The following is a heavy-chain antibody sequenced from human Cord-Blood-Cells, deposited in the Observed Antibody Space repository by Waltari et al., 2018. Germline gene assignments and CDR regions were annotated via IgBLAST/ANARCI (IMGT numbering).Heavy chain of an antibody. Sequence: QLQLQESGPGLVKPSETLSITCTVSGGSISSSRYYWGWIRQPPGKGLEWIGSIYYTGSTYYNTSLKSRVTISVDTSKNQFSLKLSDVTAADTAVYYCARXSGXVXATXDXXGXGXLXXXSS. J-gene: IGHJ4*01. V-gene: IGHV4-39*01. CDR3: ARXSGXVXATXDX. CDR2: IYYTGST. CDR1: GGSISSSRYY.